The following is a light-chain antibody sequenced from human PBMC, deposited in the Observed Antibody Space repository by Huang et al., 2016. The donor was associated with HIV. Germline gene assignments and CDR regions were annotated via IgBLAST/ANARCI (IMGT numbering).Light chain of an antibody. CDR2: AAS. CDR1: QTVSSN. Sequence: IVMTQSPDTLSVSPGPRATLSCRASQTVSSNLAWYQQIPGQPPRLLIYAASTGATGVPARLSGGGSGTEFALTISSLTSEDFTLYYCQQYDDWPPTFGQGTKLEI. CDR3: QQYDDWPPT. J-gene: IGKJ2*01. V-gene: IGKV3-15*01.